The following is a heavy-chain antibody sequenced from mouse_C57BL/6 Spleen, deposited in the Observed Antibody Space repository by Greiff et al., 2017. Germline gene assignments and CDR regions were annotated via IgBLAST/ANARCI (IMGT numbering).Heavy chain of an antibody. CDR2: IYPSDSET. CDR1: GYTFTSYW. D-gene: IGHD2-5*01. J-gene: IGHJ3*01. CDR3: ARWDSNYGAY. Sequence: QVQLQQPGAELVRPGSSVKLSCKASGYTFTSYWMDWVKQRPGQGLEWIGNIYPSDSETHYNQKFKDKATLTVDKSSSTAYMQLSSLTSEVSAVYYCARWDSNYGAYWGQGTLVTVSA. V-gene: IGHV1-61*01.